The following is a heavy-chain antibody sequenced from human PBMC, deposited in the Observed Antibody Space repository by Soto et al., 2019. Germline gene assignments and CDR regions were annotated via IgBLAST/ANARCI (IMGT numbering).Heavy chain of an antibody. CDR2: ISAYNGNT. V-gene: IGHV1-18*01. D-gene: IGHD3-3*02. J-gene: IGHJ6*02. CDR3: ARVGHFWSGYPSHYGMDV. CDR1: GYTFTSYA. Sequence: ASVKVSWKASGYTFTSYAISWGPQAPGQVLEWMGWISAYNGNTNYAQKLQGRVTMTTDTSTSTAYMELRSLRSDDTAVYYCARVGHFWSGYPSHYGMDVRGQGTTVTVAS.